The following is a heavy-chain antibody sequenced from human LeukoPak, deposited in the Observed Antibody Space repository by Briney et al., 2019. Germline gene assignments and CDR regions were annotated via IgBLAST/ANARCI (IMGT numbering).Heavy chain of an antibody. CDR3: AKDHLRYFDWLLCWFDP. Sequence: GGSLRLSCAASGFTVSSYGMHWVRQAPGKGLEWEAFIRYDGSNKYYADSVKGRFTISRDNSKNTLYLQMNSLRAEDTAVYYCAKDHLRYFDWLLCWFDPWGQGTLVTVSS. CDR1: GFTVSSYG. J-gene: IGHJ5*02. CDR2: IRYDGSNK. D-gene: IGHD3-9*01. V-gene: IGHV3-30*02.